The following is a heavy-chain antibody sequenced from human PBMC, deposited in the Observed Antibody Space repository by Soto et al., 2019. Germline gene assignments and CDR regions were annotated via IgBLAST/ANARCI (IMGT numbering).Heavy chain of an antibody. D-gene: IGHD3-9*01. CDR3: ARARSSGDILTH. V-gene: IGHV3-21*01. CDR2: ISSSSSYI. Sequence: AGGSLRLSCAASGFTFSSYSMNWVRQAPGKGLEWVSSISSSSSYIYYADSVKGRFTISRDNAKNSLYLQMNSLRAEDTAVYYCARARSSGDILTHWGQGTLVTVSS. CDR1: GFTFSSYS. J-gene: IGHJ4*02.